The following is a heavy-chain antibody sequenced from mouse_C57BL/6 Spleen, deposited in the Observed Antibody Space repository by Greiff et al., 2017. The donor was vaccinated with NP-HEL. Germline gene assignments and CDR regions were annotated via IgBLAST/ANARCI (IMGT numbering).Heavy chain of an antibody. CDR3: ARIYYDYPMDY. D-gene: IGHD2-4*01. Sequence: EVQLVESGGGLVQPGGSLKLSCAASGFTFSDYGMAWVRQAPRKGPEWVAFISNLAYSIYYADTVTGRFTISRENAKNTLYLEMSSLRSEDTAMYYCARIYYDYPMDYWGQGTSVTVSS. CDR2: ISNLAYSI. CDR1: GFTFSDYG. V-gene: IGHV5-15*01. J-gene: IGHJ4*01.